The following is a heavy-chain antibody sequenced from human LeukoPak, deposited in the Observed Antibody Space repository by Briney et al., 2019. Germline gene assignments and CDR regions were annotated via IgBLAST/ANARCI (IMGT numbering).Heavy chain of an antibody. J-gene: IGHJ3*02. V-gene: IGHV1-8*01. CDR3: ASTWYCTSGVCYDHDAFDI. Sequence: ASVKVSCKASGYTFTSYDINWVRQATGRGLEWMGWMNPNSGNTGYAQKFQGRVTMTRNTSISTAYMELSSLRSEDTAVYYCASTWYCTSGVCYDHDAFDIWGQGTMVTVSS. CDR1: GYTFTSYD. D-gene: IGHD2-8*01. CDR2: MNPNSGNT.